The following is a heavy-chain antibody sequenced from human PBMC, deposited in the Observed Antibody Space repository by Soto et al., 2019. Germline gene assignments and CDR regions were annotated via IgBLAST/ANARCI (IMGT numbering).Heavy chain of an antibody. V-gene: IGHV1-8*01. D-gene: IGHD6-6*01. J-gene: IGHJ6*03. CDR2: MNPNSGNT. CDR1: GYTFTSYD. CDR3: AGDIAARPYYYYYYMDV. Sequence: ASVKVSCKASGYTFTSYDINWVRQATGQGLEWMGWMNPNSGNTGYAQKFQGRVTMTRNTSISTAYMELSSLRSEDTAVYYCAGDIAARPYYYYYYMDVWGKGTTVTVSS.